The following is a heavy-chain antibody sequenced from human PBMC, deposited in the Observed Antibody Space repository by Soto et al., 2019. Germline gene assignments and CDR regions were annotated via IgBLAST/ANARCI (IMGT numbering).Heavy chain of an antibody. CDR2: INHSGST. D-gene: IGHD6-13*01. V-gene: IGHV4-34*01. J-gene: IGHJ6*02. Sequence: SETLSLTCAVQGGSFSGYIWTWIRQPPGKGLQWIGQINHSGSTYYNPSLKSRVTISLFTSNDQFSLELDSVTAADTAVYYCARVGSSWYLGMDVWGQAPTVT. CDR1: GGSFSGYI. CDR3: ARVGSSWYLGMDV.